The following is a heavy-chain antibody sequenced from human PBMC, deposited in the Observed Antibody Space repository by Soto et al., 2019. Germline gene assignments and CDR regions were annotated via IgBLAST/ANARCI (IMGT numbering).Heavy chain of an antibody. Sequence: SETLSLTCAVSSGSISSSNWWSWVRQPPGKGLEWIGEIYHSGSTNYNPSLKSRVTISVDKSKNQFSLKLSSVTAADTAVYYCYVRGYYYYYMDVWGKGTTVTVSS. CDR2: IYHSGST. CDR3: YVRGYYYYYMDV. D-gene: IGHD3-16*01. V-gene: IGHV4-4*02. CDR1: SGSISSSNW. J-gene: IGHJ6*03.